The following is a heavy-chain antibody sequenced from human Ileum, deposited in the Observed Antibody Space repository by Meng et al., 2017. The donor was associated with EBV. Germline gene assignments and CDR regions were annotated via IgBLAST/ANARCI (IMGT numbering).Heavy chain of an antibody. CDR1: GASVSSGGYH. D-gene: IGHD2-8*02. CDR3: AHYTAGRGGVGS. J-gene: IGHJ4*02. V-gene: IGHV4-61*03. CDR2: MYDSDSGKA. Sequence: QVQLRDAGQGLVKPSDTLSLSCSVFGASVSSGGYHWSWIRQPPGKGLEWIGCMYDSDSGKAKYNPSLNSRVIISLDTSKNHFVLKLTSVTAADTAVYYCAHYTAGRGGVGSWGQGTLVTVSS.